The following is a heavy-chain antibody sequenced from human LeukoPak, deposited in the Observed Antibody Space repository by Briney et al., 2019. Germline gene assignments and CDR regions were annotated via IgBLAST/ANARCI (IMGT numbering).Heavy chain of an antibody. CDR2: ISGSGGST. Sequence: PGGSLRLSCAASGFTTSSYGMSWVRQGPGKGLERVSAISGSGGSTYYADSVKGRFTISRDNSKNTLYLQMNSLRAEDTAVYYCAKRKRDCSGGSCYGWFVPWGQGTLVTVSS. CDR1: GFTTSSYG. V-gene: IGHV3-23*01. CDR3: AKRKRDCSGGSCYGWFVP. D-gene: IGHD2-15*01. J-gene: IGHJ5*02.